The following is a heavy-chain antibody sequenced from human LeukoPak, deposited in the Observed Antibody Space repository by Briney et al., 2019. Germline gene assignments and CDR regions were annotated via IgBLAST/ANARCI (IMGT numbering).Heavy chain of an antibody. D-gene: IGHD3-3*01. CDR1: GGTFSSYA. CDR3: ALRFLEWPEYGVGFDY. J-gene: IGHJ4*02. CDR2: IIPIFGTA. Sequence: SVKVSCKASGGTFSSYAISWVRQAPGQGLEWMGGIIPIFGTANYTQKFQGRVTITTDESTSTAYMELSSLRSEDTAVYYCALRFLEWPEYGVGFDYWGQGTLVTVSS. V-gene: IGHV1-69*05.